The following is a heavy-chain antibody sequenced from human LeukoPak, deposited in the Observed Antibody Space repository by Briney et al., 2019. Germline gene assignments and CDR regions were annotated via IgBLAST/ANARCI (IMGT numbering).Heavy chain of an antibody. CDR3: ARDEVTSGGGLES. Sequence: PGGSLRLSCAASGFAVNTKFMHWVRQAPGKGLGWISVIYSGGLTYYADSVEGRFTISRNNSKNTLYLHMNRLRAEDTAVYYCARDEVTSGGGLESWGQGTLVIVSS. V-gene: IGHV3-53*01. J-gene: IGHJ4*02. D-gene: IGHD3-16*01. CDR1: GFAVNTKF. CDR2: IYSGGLT.